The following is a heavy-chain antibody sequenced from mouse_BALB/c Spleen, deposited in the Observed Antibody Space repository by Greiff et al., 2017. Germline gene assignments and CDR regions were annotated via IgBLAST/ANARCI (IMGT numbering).Heavy chain of an antibody. CDR1: GDSITSGY. D-gene: IGHD2-14*01. V-gene: IGHV3-8*02. J-gene: IGHJ4*01. Sequence: EVKLVESGPSLVKPSQTLSLTCSVTGDSITSGYWNWIRKFPGNKLEYMGYISYSGSTYYNPSLKSRISITRDTSKNQYYLQLNSVTTEDTATYYCARWGYGSPYYAMDYWGQGTSVTVSS. CDR3: ARWGYGSPYYAMDY. CDR2: ISYSGST.